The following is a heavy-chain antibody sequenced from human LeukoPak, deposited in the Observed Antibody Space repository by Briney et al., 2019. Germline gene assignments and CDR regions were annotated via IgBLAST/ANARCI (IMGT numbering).Heavy chain of an antibody. J-gene: IGHJ4*02. CDR3: ARVLAGYRDS. CDR1: GFTFSSYW. V-gene: IGHV3-7*05. CDR2: IKEDGSQK. Sequence: GGSLRLSCAASGFTFSSYWMNWVRQAPGKGLEWVANIKEDGSQKDYVDSVKGRFTISRDNAKNSLYLQMNSLRAEDTAVYYCARVLAGYRDSWGQGTLVTVSS. D-gene: IGHD3-9*01.